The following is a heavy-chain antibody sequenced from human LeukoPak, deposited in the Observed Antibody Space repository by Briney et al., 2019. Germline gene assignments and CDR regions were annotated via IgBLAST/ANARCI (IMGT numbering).Heavy chain of an antibody. D-gene: IGHD3-10*01. CDR3: GRRRGTRKGSGSYFPARPNNNVRDV. V-gene: IGHV4-59*01. Sequence: SETLSLTCTVPGGSISSYYWSWIRQPPGKGLEWIGYIYYSGSTNYNRSLKSRVTISVDTSKNQFSLKMSSVTAADTAVYYLGRRRGTRKGSGSYFPARPNNNVRDVWAKGPRSPSP. CDR2: IYYSGST. J-gene: IGHJ6*02. CDR1: GGSISSYY.